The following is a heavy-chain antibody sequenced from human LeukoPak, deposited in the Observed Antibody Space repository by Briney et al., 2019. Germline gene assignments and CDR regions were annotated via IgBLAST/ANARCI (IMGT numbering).Heavy chain of an antibody. V-gene: IGHV4-34*01. CDR2: INHSGYT. Sequence: ASETLSLTCAVSGVSFNNYYWSWVHQTPGKGLEWIGEINHSGYTNDSPSLKSRVTLSIDTSRKQFSLNLRSVTVADTGIYYCTRMTTGHDYWGQGTLVTVSS. J-gene: IGHJ4*02. CDR3: TRMTTGHDY. D-gene: IGHD4-17*01. CDR1: GVSFNNYY.